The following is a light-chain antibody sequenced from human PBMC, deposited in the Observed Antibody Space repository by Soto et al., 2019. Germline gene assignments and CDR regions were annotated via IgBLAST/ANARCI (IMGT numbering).Light chain of an antibody. CDR3: QQYANLPRT. Sequence: DIQMTQSPSSLYASVGDRVTITCQATQDINNYLNWYQQKPGKAPKLLIYDASNLETGVPAKFSGSGSGTDFTFTISSLQPEDFATYYCQQYANLPRTFGQGTKV. CDR1: QDINNY. V-gene: IGKV1-33*01. CDR2: DAS. J-gene: IGKJ1*01.